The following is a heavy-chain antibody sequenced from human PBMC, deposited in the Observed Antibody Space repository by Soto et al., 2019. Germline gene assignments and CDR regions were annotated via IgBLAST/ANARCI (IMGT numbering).Heavy chain of an antibody. CDR1: GVPISSSDYY. J-gene: IGHJ4*02. D-gene: IGHD3-16*02. Sequence: SETLSSTVTPSGVPISSSDYYRCGSRQHPEKHLEWNGYIYYRESTYYNPSLNSRVTISVHTSNTQDTLQLSSVIEVDRAVYYGARGYMREDHGEYWGQGTLVTVSS. CDR3: ARGYMREDHGEY. V-gene: IGHV4-30-4*02. CDR2: IYYREST.